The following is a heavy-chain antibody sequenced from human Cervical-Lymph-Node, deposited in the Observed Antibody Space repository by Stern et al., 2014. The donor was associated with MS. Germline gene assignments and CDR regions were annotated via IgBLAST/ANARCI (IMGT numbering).Heavy chain of an antibody. Sequence: QVQLGQSGAEVRKPGSSVKVSCKASGTTFSSYTLSWVRQAPGQGLEWLGRIVPNLYKANYAQKLQGRVTITADKSTNTAYMELSSLRSDDTAVYYCARGITGTTRSVEYFQQWGQGTLVTVSS. CDR1: GTTFSSYT. D-gene: IGHD1-7*01. CDR2: IVPNLYKA. CDR3: ARGITGTTRSVEYFQQ. J-gene: IGHJ1*01. V-gene: IGHV1-69*08.